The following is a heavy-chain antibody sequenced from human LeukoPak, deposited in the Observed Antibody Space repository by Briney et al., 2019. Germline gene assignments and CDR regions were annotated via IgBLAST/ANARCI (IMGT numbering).Heavy chain of an antibody. Sequence: GESLKISCKGSGYSFLTYWVAWVRQMPGQGLEWMGSIYPRGSNTRYSPSFQGQVTISVDQSIDTVYLQWSSLKASDTATYYCARVCCTSTSSFDPWGQGTLVTVSS. J-gene: IGHJ5*02. D-gene: IGHD2-2*01. CDR1: GYSFLTYW. CDR3: ARVCCTSTSSFDP. V-gene: IGHV5-51*01. CDR2: IYPRGSNT.